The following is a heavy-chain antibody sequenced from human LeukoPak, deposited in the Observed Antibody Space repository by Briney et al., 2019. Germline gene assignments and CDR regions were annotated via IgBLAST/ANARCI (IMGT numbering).Heavy chain of an antibody. CDR1: GFTVSSNY. Sequence: GGSLRLSCAASGFTVSSNYMSWVRQAPGKGLEWVSVIYSGGSTYYADSVKGRFTISRDNSRNTLYLQMNSLRAEDTAVYYCARDLAAAGSPFYYWGQGTLVTVSS. CDR2: IYSGGST. CDR3: ARDLAAAGSPFYY. J-gene: IGHJ4*02. D-gene: IGHD6-13*01. V-gene: IGHV3-53*01.